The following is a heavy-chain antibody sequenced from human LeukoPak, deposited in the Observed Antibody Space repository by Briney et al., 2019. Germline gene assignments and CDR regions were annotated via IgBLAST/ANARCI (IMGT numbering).Heavy chain of an antibody. V-gene: IGHV4-38-2*02. J-gene: IGHJ5*02. Sequence: SETLSLTCAVSGYSISSGYYWAWMRQPPGRGLEWIGSVYYTGSTRYNTSLKSRVTVSVDTSKNQFSLKLTYLTAADTAVYYCAREGNSLNWFDHCCQGTLVTVSS. CDR1: GYSISSGYY. CDR3: AREGNSLNWFDH. CDR2: VYYTGST. D-gene: IGHD5-12*01.